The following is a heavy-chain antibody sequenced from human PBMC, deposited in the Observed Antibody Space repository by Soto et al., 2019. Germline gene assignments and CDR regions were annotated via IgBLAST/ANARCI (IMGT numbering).Heavy chain of an antibody. CDR3: AYWTTGYFDY. D-gene: IGHD3-9*01. V-gene: IGHV4-59*01. CDR1: GGSISSYY. CDR2: IYYSGST. J-gene: IGHJ4*02. Sequence: SETLSLTCTVSGGSISSYYWSWIRQPPGKGLEWIGYIYYSGSTNYNPSLKSRVTISVDTSKNQFSLKLSSVTAADTAVYYCAYWTTGYFDYWGQGTLVTVSS.